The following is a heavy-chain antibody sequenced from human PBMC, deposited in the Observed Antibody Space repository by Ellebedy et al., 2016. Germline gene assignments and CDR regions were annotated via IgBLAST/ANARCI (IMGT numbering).Heavy chain of an antibody. CDR2: IKSDGSST. D-gene: IGHD5-18*01. CDR3: ARDVAAMVTYAFDI. CDR1: GFSFSSYW. J-gene: IGHJ3*02. V-gene: IGHV3-74*01. Sequence: GGSLRLXXAASGFSFSSYWMHWVRQAPGKGLVWLSRIKSDGSSTSYADSVKGRFTISRDNAKNSLYLQMNSLRAEDTAVYYCARDVAAMVTYAFDIWGQGTMVTVSS.